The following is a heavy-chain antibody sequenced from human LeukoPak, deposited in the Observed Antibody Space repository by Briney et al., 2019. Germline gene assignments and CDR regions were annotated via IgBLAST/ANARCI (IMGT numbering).Heavy chain of an antibody. CDR2: INAGNGNT. Sequence: ASVKVSCKASGYTFTNNYMHWVRQAPGQRLEWMGWINAGNGNTKYSQKFQGRVTITRDTSANTAYMELSSLRSEDTAVYYCAGTSDIVATNHFDYWGQGTLVTVSS. J-gene: IGHJ4*02. CDR3: AGTSDIVATNHFDY. D-gene: IGHD5-12*01. CDR1: GYTFTNNY. V-gene: IGHV1-3*01.